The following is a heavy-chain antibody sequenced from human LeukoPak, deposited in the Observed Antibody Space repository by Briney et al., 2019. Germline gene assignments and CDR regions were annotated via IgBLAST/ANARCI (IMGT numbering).Heavy chain of an antibody. CDR2: MNPNSGNT. V-gene: IGHV1-8*01. Sequence: ASVKVSCKASGYTFTSYDINWVRQATGQGLEWMGWMNPNSGNTGYAQKFQGRVTMTRNTSISTAYMELCSLRSEDTAVYYCARGVDYDILTGYYRDYWGQGTLVTVSS. CDR3: ARGVDYDILTGYYRDY. D-gene: IGHD3-9*01. J-gene: IGHJ4*02. CDR1: GYTFTSYD.